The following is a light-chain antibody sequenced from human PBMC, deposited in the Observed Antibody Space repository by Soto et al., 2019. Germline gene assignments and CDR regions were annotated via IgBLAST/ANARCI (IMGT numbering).Light chain of an antibody. Sequence: QSALTQPASVSGSLGQSITISCTGSSSDVGAYNYVSWYQQHPGKAPRLMIYEVTNRPSGVSNRFSGSKSGNTASLTISGLRAEDEADYYCSSYTSGSTLVVFGGGTNLTVL. CDR2: EVT. CDR3: SSYTSGSTLVV. CDR1: SSDVGAYNY. V-gene: IGLV2-14*01. J-gene: IGLJ2*01.